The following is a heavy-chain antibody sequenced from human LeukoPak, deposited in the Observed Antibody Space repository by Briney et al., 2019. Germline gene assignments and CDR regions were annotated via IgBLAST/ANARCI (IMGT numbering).Heavy chain of an antibody. CDR3: ATSGDYYMGY. CDR1: GFSFNNYN. V-gene: IGHV3-48*01. J-gene: IGHJ4*02. D-gene: IGHD1-26*01. Sequence: HPGGSLRLSCAASGFSFNNYNMNWVRQAPGKGLEWVSYISGSSSVRYYADSVEGRFTISRDNAENSLFLQMNSLRAEDTAVYYCATSGDYYMGYWGQGTLVTVSS. CDR2: ISGSSSVR.